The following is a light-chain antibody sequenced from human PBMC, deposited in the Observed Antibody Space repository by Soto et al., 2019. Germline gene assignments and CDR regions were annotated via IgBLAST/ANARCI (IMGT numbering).Light chain of an antibody. Sequence: EIVMTQSPATLSVSPGERATLSCRASQSVSSNLAWYQQKPGQAPRLLIYGASTRATGIPARFSGSGSGTEFTLTISSLQSEDFALYYCQQHNYCPPYTFGQGTKLEIK. J-gene: IGKJ2*01. CDR2: GAS. CDR3: QQHNYCPPYT. CDR1: QSVSSN. V-gene: IGKV3-15*01.